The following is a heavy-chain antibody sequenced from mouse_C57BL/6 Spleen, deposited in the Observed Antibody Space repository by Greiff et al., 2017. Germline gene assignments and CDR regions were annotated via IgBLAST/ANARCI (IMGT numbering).Heavy chain of an antibody. V-gene: IGHV1-54*01. CDR2: INPGSGGT. D-gene: IGHD1-1*01. Sequence: QVQLQQSGAELVRPGTSVKVSCKASGYAFTNYLIEWVKQRPGQGLEWIGVINPGSGGTNYNEKFKGKATLTADKSSSTAYMQLSSLTSEDSAVYVCAREDYGSSSYWYFDVWGTGTTVTVSS. J-gene: IGHJ1*03. CDR1: GYAFTNYL. CDR3: AREDYGSSSYWYFDV.